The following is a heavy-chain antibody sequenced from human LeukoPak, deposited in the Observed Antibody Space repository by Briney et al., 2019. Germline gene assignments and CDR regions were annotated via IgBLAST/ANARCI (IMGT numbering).Heavy chain of an antibody. CDR1: GFTFTNYA. Sequence: GGSLRLSCAPSGFTFTNYAMSWVRQAPGKGLEWVSYISSSSSTIYYADSVKGRFTISRDNAKNSLYLQMNSLRAEDTAVYYCARGSTYYDSSGQVPFDYWGQGTLVTVSS. J-gene: IGHJ4*02. V-gene: IGHV3-48*01. D-gene: IGHD3-22*01. CDR3: ARGSTYYDSSGQVPFDY. CDR2: ISSSSSTI.